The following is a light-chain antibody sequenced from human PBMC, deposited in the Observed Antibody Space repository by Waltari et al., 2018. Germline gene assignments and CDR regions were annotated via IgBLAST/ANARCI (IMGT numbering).Light chain of an antibody. CDR1: ESITTHF. J-gene: IGKJ5*01. Sequence: EIVFTQSPVTLSLSPGERATLSCRASESITTHFIAWYQQKPGQAPRLLIHGASIRATGISDFFSGSGSGTDFTLTISRLEPEDFAVYYCQHYGRSAITFGQGTRLDIK. CDR2: GAS. V-gene: IGKV3-20*01. CDR3: QHYGRSAIT.